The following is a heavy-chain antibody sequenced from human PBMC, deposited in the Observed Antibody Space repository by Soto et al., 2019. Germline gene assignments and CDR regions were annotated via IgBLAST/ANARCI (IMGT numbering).Heavy chain of an antibody. CDR2: IIPIFGTA. V-gene: IGHV1-69*06. D-gene: IGHD2-8*01. CDR3: ARGPYCTNGVCWDYYYGMDV. J-gene: IGHJ6*02. Sequence: SVKVSCKASGGTFSGYAISWVRQAPGQGLEWMGGIIPIFGTANYAQKFQGRVTITADKSTSTAYMELSSLRSEDTAVYYCARGPYCTNGVCWDYYYGMDVWGQGTTVTVSS. CDR1: GGTFSGYA.